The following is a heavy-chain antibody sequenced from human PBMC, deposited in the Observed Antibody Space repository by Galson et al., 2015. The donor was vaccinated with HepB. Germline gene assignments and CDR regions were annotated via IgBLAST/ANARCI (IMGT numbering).Heavy chain of an antibody. CDR2: IYTSGST. CDR1: GGSISSGSYY. CDR3: ARDYYYDSSGYYPNWFDP. D-gene: IGHD3-22*01. Sequence: QVQLQESGPGLVKPSETLSLTCTVSGGSISSGSYYWSWIRQPAGKGLEWIGRIYTSGSTNYNPSLKSRVTMSVDTSKNQFSLKLSSVTAADTAVYYCARDYYYDSSGYYPNWFDPWGQGTLVTVSS. V-gene: IGHV4-61*02. J-gene: IGHJ5*02.